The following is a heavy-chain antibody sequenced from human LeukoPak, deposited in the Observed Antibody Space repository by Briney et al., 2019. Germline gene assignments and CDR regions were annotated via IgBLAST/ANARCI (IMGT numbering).Heavy chain of an antibody. J-gene: IGHJ4*02. CDR3: AREGNCGGDCYFDY. V-gene: IGHV3-30-3*01. D-gene: IGHD2-21*02. CDR1: GFTFSTYA. Sequence: PGGSLRLSCAASGFTFSTYAMHWVRQAPGKGLEWVAVISYDGNNKYYADSVKGRFTISRDNSKNTLYLQMNSLRAEDTSVYYCAREGNCGGDCYFDYWGQGTLVTVSS. CDR2: ISYDGNNK.